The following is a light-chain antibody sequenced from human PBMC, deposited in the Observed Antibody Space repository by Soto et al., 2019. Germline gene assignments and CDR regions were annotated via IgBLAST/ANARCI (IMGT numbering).Light chain of an antibody. CDR1: SSDVGGYNY. V-gene: IGLV2-14*01. CDR2: DVS. Sequence: QSVLTQPASVSGSPGQSITISCTGTSSDVGGYNYVSWYQQHPGKAPKLMIYDVSNRPSGVSNRFSGSKSANTASLTISGLQAEDEADYYCAAWDDSLSGRVFGGGTKLTVL. J-gene: IGLJ3*02. CDR3: AAWDDSLSGRV.